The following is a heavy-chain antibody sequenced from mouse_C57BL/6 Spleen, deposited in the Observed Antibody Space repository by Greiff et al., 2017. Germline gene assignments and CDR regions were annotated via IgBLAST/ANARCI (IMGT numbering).Heavy chain of an antibody. CDR3: ARRGYYDNYMYYFDY. V-gene: IGHV1-19*01. D-gene: IGHD2-1*01. J-gene: IGHJ2*01. CDR1: GYTFTDYY. CDR2: INPYNGGT. Sequence: EVQLQQSGPVLVKPGASVKMSCKASGYTFTDYYMNWVKQSHGKSLEWIGVINPYNGGTSYNQKFKGKATLTVDKSSSTAYMELNSLTSEDSAVYYCARRGYYDNYMYYFDYWGQGTTLTVSS.